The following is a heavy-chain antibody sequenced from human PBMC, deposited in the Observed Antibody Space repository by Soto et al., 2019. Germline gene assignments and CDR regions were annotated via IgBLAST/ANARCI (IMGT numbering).Heavy chain of an antibody. CDR1: GDSSNNFY. J-gene: IGHJ4*02. D-gene: IGHD5-12*01. CDR3: AGGGGWLPEN. V-gene: IGHV4-59*01. Sequence: QVQLQEAGPGLVKPSEALSLTCTVSGDSSNNFYWSWIRQPPGKGLEWIANIRDGGATTYNPPLESRVTISVDTPKKQFSLKLNSMTAADTAVYYCAGGGGWLPENWGQGTLVSVSS. CDR2: IRDGGAT.